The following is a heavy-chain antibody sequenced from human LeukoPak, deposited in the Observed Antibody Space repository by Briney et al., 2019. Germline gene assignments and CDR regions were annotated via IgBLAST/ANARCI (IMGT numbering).Heavy chain of an antibody. CDR1: GVSISSYY. J-gene: IGHJ3*02. D-gene: IGHD6-13*01. CDR2: IYYSGST. V-gene: IGHV4-59*01. Sequence: PSETLSLTCTGSGVSISSYYWSWIRQPPGNGLEWCGYIYYSGSTNYNPSLKSRVTISVATSKNQFSLKLSSVTAADTAVYYCARGSPNDAFDIWGQGTMVTVSS. CDR3: ARGSPNDAFDI.